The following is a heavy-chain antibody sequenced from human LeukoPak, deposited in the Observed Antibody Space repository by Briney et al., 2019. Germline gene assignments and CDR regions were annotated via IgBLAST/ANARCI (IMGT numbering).Heavy chain of an antibody. CDR1: GGSISSYY. CDR3: ARQRYSSSWFDP. CDR2: ICYSGST. J-gene: IGHJ5*02. D-gene: IGHD6-13*01. Sequence: SETLSLTCTVSGGSISSYYWSWIRQPPGKGLEWIGYICYSGSTNYNPSLKSRVTISVDTSKNQFSLKLSSVTAADTAVYYCARQRYSSSWFDPWGQGTLVTVSS. V-gene: IGHV4-59*08.